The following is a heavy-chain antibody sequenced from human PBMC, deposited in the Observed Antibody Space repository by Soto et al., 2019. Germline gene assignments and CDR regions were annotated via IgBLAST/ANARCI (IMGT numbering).Heavy chain of an antibody. CDR3: ARGGVSYNWNRRYYFDY. CDR2: ISAYNGNT. V-gene: IGHV1-18*01. CDR1: GYTFTSYG. Sequence: VASVKVSCKASGYTFTSYGISWVRQAPGQGLEWMGWISAYNGNTNYAQKLQGRVTMTTDASTSTAYMELRSLRSDDTAVYYCARGGVSYNWNRRYYFDYWGQGTLVTVSS. D-gene: IGHD1-20*01. J-gene: IGHJ4*02.